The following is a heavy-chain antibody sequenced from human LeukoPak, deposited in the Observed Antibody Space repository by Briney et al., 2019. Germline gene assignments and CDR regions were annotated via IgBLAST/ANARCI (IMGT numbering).Heavy chain of an antibody. CDR3: ATEIVVVPAAIIGIDAFDI. Sequence: PGGSLGLSCAASGFTFSRYWMSWVRQAPGKGLEWVANIKQDGSEKYYVDSVKGRFTISRDNAKNSLYLQMNSLRAEDTAVYYCATEIVVVPAAIIGIDAFDIWGQGTKVTVSS. CDR1: GFTFSRYW. D-gene: IGHD2-2*01. J-gene: IGHJ3*02. V-gene: IGHV3-7*04. CDR2: IKQDGSEK.